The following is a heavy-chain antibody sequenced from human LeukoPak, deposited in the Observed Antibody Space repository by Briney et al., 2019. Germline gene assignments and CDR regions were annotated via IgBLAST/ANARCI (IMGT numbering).Heavy chain of an antibody. D-gene: IGHD3-22*01. J-gene: IGHJ3*02. V-gene: IGHV4-38-2*02. Sequence: SETLSLTCSVSGYSISSGFYWGWIRQPPGKGLEWIGSMFHSGSTYYNPSLKSRVTISVDTSKNQFSLKLSSVTAADTAVYYCARANYYDSRGYSRGAFDIWGQGTKVTVSS. CDR3: ARANYYDSRGYSRGAFDI. CDR2: MFHSGST. CDR1: GYSISSGFY.